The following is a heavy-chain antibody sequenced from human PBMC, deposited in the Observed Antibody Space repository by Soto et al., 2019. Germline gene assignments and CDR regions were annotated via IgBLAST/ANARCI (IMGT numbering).Heavy chain of an antibody. D-gene: IGHD2-21*01. CDR1: GFTFDDYA. V-gene: IGHV3-43D*04. CDR3: AKALFAIRVFGMDV. Sequence: EVQLVESGGVVVKPGGSLRLSCAASGFTFDDYAMHWVRQAPGKGLEWVSLISWDGGSTYYADSVKGRFTISRDNSKNFLNLRMSSLRAEETALYYCAKALFAIRVFGMDVWGQGTTVTVSS. J-gene: IGHJ6*02. CDR2: ISWDGGST.